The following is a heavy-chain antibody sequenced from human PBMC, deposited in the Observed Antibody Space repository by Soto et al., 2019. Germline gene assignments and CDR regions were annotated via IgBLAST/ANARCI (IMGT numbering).Heavy chain of an antibody. D-gene: IGHD2-15*01. Sequence: GGSLRLSCAASGFTFSSYSMNWVRQAPGKGLEWVSYISSSSSTIYYADSVKGRFTISRDNAKNSLYLQMNSLRAEDTAVYYCALGSGGPNDAFDIWGQGTMVTVSS. CDR1: GFTFSSYS. J-gene: IGHJ3*02. CDR3: ALGSGGPNDAFDI. V-gene: IGHV3-48*04. CDR2: ISSSSSTI.